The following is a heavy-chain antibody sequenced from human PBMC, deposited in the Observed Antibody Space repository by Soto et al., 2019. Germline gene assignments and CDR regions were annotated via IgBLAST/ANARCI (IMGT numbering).Heavy chain of an antibody. D-gene: IGHD4-17*01. V-gene: IGHV3-30*18. J-gene: IGHJ5*02. CDR3: AKLYGGNIP. CDR2: ISYDGSNK. CDR1: GFIFSSYG. Sequence: QVQLVESGGGVVQPGRSLRLSCAASGFIFSSYGMHWVRQAPGKGLEWVAVISYDGSNKYYADSVKGRFTISRDNSKNTLYLQMNSLRAEDTAVYYCAKLYGGNIPWGQGTLVTVSS.